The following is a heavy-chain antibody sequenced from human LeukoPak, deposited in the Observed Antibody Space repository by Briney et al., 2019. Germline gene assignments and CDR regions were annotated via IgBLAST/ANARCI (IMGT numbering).Heavy chain of an antibody. D-gene: IGHD6-13*01. J-gene: IGHJ1*01. V-gene: IGHV2-5*01. CDR3: AHILLAAAGTVFQH. CDR1: GFSLNSSRVG. Sequence: SGPTLVNPTQTLTLTCSFSGFSLNSSRVGVGWIRQPPGRALEWLALIYWNDDKRSSPSLQSRLTITKDTSKNQVVLTMANMDPVDTATYYCAHILLAAAGTVFQHWGQGTLVTVSS. CDR2: IYWNDDK.